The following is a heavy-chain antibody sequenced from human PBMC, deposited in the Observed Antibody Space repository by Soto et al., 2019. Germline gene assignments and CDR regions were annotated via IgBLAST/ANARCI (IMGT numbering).Heavy chain of an antibody. CDR1: GLTFGSRA. Sequence: PGGSLRLSCVASGLTFGSRAMSWVRQAPGEWLQWVATITDNGGDAKYSDSVRGRFVISRDNSKKTLYMQMTSLTAEDSAMYFCARGSTESYPGSRIFDFWGRGTLVTVSS. CDR2: ITDNGGDA. J-gene: IGHJ4*02. V-gene: IGHV3-23*01. D-gene: IGHD3-10*01. CDR3: ARGSTESYPGSRIFDF.